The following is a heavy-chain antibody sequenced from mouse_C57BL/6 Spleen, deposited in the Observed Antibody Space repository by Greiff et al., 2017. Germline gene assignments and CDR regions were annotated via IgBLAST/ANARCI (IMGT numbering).Heavy chain of an antibody. Sequence: EVQLVESGGGLVKPGGSLKLSCAASGFTFSDYGMHWVRQAPEKGLEWVAYISSGSSTIYYADTVKGRFTISRDNAKNTLFLQMLSLRSEDTAMYYCARRITTVVATGAMDYWGQGTSVTVSS. CDR3: ARRITTVVATGAMDY. D-gene: IGHD1-1*01. J-gene: IGHJ4*01. CDR2: ISSGSSTI. CDR1: GFTFSDYG. V-gene: IGHV5-17*01.